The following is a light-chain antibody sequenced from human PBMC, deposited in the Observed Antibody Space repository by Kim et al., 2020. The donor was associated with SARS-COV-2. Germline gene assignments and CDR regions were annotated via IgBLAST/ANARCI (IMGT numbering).Light chain of an antibody. CDR3: QQYGSSPRIT. CDR1: QSISSSN. Sequence: EIVLTQSPGTLSLSPGERATLSCRASQSISSSNLAWYQQKPGQAPSLLIYGASKRATGIPDRFSGSGSGTDFTLTISRLEPEDFAVYFCQQYGSSPRITFGQGTRLEIK. J-gene: IGKJ5*01. V-gene: IGKV3-20*01. CDR2: GAS.